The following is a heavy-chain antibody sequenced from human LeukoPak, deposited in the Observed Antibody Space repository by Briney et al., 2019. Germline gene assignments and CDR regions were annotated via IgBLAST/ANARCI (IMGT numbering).Heavy chain of an antibody. D-gene: IGHD2-2*02. CDR1: GYTFTSYG. J-gene: IGHJ4*02. V-gene: IGHV1-18*01. Sequence: ASVKVSCKAFGYTFTSYGISWVRQAPGQGLEWMGWISAYNGNTNYAQKLQGRVTMTTDTSTSTAYMELRSLRSDDTAVYYCARVGRVSCSSTSCFTGGGNYWGQGTLVTVSS. CDR3: ARVGRVSCSSTSCFTGGGNY. CDR2: ISAYNGNT.